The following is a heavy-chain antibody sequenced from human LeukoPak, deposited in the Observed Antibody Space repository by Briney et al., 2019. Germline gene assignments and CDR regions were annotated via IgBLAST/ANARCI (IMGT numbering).Heavy chain of an antibody. CDR3: AREMGIAVAGTRAHYGMDV. CDR1: GYTFTSYA. D-gene: IGHD6-19*01. Sequence: ASVKGSCKASGYTFTSYAMNWVRQATGQGLEWMGWINTNTGNPTYAQGFTGRFVFSLDTSVSTAYLQISSLKAEDTAVYYCAREMGIAVAGTRAHYGMDVWGQGTTVTVSS. CDR2: INTNTGNP. J-gene: IGHJ6*02. V-gene: IGHV7-4-1*02.